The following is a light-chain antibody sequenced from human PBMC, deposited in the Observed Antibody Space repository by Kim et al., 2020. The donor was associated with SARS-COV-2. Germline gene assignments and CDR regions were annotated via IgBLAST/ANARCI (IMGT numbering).Light chain of an antibody. CDR2: ANK. J-gene: IGLJ3*02. Sequence: GQRVTISCSGSSSNIESNTVNWYQQFPGTAPKLLIFANKHRPSGVPDRFSGAKSGTSASLAISGLHSKDEADYYCATWDDSLNGWVFGGGTQLTVL. V-gene: IGLV1-44*01. CDR3: ATWDDSLNGWV. CDR1: SSNIESNT.